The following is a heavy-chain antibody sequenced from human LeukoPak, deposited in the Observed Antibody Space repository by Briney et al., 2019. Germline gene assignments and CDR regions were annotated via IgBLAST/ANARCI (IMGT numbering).Heavy chain of an antibody. J-gene: IGHJ3*02. Sequence: GGSLRLSCAASGFTFSSYGMHWVRQAPGEGLEWVAFIRYDGSNKYYADSVKGRFTISRDNSKNTLYLQMNSLRAEDTAVYYCARDPGSTQTLHDAFDIWGQGTMVTVSS. CDR1: GFTFSSYG. V-gene: IGHV3-30*02. CDR2: IRYDGSNK. D-gene: IGHD1-26*01. CDR3: ARDPGSTQTLHDAFDI.